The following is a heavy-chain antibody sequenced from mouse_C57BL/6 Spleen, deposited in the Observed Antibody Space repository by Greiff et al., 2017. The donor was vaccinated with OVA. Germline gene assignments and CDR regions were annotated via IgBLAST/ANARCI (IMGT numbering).Heavy chain of an antibody. CDR1: GFSLSTFGMG. V-gene: IGHV8-8*01. CDR3: ARIASYGNYWYFDV. D-gene: IGHD2-1*01. J-gene: IGHJ1*03. Sequence: QVTLKESGPGILQPSQTLSLTCSFSGFSLSTFGMGVGWIRQPSGKGLEWLAHIWWDDDKYYNPALKRRLTISKDTSKNQVFLKIANVDTADTATYYCARIASYGNYWYFDVWGTGTTVTVSS. CDR2: IWWDDDK.